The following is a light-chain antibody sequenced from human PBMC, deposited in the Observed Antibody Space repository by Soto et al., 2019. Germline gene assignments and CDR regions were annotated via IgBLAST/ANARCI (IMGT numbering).Light chain of an antibody. CDR1: HSVSSY. CDR2: GTS. CDR3: QQYGSSIT. Sequence: IVMTQSPATLSVSPGERATLSCRASHSVSSYLAWYQHKPGQAPRLLIYGTSSRATGIPDRFSGSGSGTDFTLTISRLEPEDFAVYYCQQYGSSITFGQGTRLEIK. J-gene: IGKJ5*01. V-gene: IGKV3-20*01.